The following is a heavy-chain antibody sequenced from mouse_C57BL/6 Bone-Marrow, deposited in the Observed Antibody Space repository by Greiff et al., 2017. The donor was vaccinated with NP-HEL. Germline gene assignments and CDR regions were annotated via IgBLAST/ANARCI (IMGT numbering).Heavy chain of an antibody. CDR2: IYPGSGST. CDR1: GYTFTSYW. J-gene: IGHJ4*01. D-gene: IGHD2-2*01. V-gene: IGHV1-55*01. Sequence: VQLQQPGAELVKPGASVKMSCKASGYTFTSYWITWVKQRPGPGLEWIGDIYPGSGSTNYNEKFKSKATLTVDTSSSTAYMQLSSLTSEDSAVYYCARNMVTSYYAMDYWGQGTSVTVSS. CDR3: ARNMVTSYYAMDY.